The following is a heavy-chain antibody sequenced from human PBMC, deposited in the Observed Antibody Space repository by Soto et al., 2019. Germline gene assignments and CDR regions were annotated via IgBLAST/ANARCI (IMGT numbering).Heavy chain of an antibody. J-gene: IGHJ6*02. CDR2: LDGAGGST. CDR3: TAPRDEYGSGVSWFTYGMDI. V-gene: IGHV3-23*01. CDR1: GFTLSDYA. D-gene: IGHD3-10*01. Sequence: GGSLRLSCLASGFTLSDYAMTWVRHVPGRGLEWVASLDGAGGSTYYADSVRGRFTISRDNSQNTLFLQMKRLTVDDTAIYYCTAPRDEYGSGVSWFTYGMDIWGQGTTVTVSS.